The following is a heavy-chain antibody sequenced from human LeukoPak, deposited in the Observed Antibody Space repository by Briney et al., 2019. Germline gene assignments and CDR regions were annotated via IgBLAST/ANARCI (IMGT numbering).Heavy chain of an antibody. V-gene: IGHV3-48*03. Sequence: GGSLRLSCAASGFTFNSYEMNWVRQAPGKGLEWVSYISSSGSTIYYADSVKGRFTISRDNAKNSLYLQMNSLRAEDTAVYYCAGVSDTGSYYERFDYWGQGTLVTVSS. CDR2: ISSSGSTI. D-gene: IGHD1-26*01. CDR1: GFTFNSYE. CDR3: AGVSDTGSYYERFDY. J-gene: IGHJ4*02.